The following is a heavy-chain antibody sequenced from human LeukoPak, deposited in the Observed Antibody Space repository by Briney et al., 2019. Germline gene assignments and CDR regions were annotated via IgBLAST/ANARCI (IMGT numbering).Heavy chain of an antibody. J-gene: IGHJ4*02. D-gene: IGHD1-1*01. V-gene: IGHV3-73*01. CDR1: GFTFSGSA. CDR3: TRDWDLSTKQYKYYFDY. Sequence: GGSLRLSCAASGFTFSGSAMHWVRQASGKGLEWVGRIRSKANSYATAYAASVKGRFTISRDDSKNTAYPQMNSLKTEDTAVYYCTRDWDLSTKQYKYYFDYWDQGTLVTVSS. CDR2: IRSKANSYAT.